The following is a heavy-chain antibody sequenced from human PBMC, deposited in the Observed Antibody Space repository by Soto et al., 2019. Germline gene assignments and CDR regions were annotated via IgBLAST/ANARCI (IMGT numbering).Heavy chain of an antibody. V-gene: IGHV3-48*03. CDR1: GFTFSSYE. CDR2: ISSSGSTI. Sequence: GGSLRLSCAASGFTFSSYEMNWVRQAPGKGLEWVSYISSSGSTIYYADSVKGRFTISRDNAKNSLYLQMNSLRAEDTAVYYCEREYSGSYLIGDYWGQGTLVTVSS. D-gene: IGHD1-26*01. CDR3: EREYSGSYLIGDY. J-gene: IGHJ4*02.